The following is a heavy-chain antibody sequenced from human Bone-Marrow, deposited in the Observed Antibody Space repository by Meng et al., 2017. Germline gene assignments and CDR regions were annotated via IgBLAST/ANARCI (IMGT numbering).Heavy chain of an antibody. D-gene: IGHD3-10*01. Sequence: QLQLVQSGSELNKPGASVKVSCKASGYTFTTYAINWVRQAPGQGLEWMGWINTNTGNPTYAQGFTGRFVFSLDTSVSTAYLQISSPKAEDTAVYYCGRDFPGMDVWGQGTTVTVSS. CDR2: INTNTGNP. J-gene: IGHJ6*02. CDR1: GYTFTTYA. CDR3: GRDFPGMDV. V-gene: IGHV7-4-1*02.